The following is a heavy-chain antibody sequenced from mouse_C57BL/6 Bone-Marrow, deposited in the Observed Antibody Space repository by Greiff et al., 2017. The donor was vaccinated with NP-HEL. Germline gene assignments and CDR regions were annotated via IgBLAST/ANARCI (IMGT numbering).Heavy chain of an antibody. CDR3: ANYDGYYPWYFDV. J-gene: IGHJ1*03. CDR1: GYTFTSYW. V-gene: IGHV1-7*01. Sequence: QVQLQQSGAELAKPGASVKLSCKASGYTFTSYWMHWVKQRPGQGLEWIGYINPSSGYTKYNQKFKDKATLTADKSSSTAYMQLSSLIYEDSAVYYCANYDGYYPWYFDVWGTGTTVTVSS. CDR2: INPSSGYT. D-gene: IGHD2-3*01.